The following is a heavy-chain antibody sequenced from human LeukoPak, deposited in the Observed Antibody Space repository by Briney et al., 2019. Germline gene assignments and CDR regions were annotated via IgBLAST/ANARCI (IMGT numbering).Heavy chain of an antibody. J-gene: IGHJ4*02. Sequence: GGPLRLSCAASGFTLSIYAMSWVRKAPGRGLNGVTGITGKRGVTYSADSVKGRFTISRYNFKKTLYLQMNSLIVEDTAVYYRAKRDYSDSSDYFPLFDNWGQGTLVTVSS. CDR1: GFTLSIYA. V-gene: IGHV3-23*01. CDR2: ITGKRGVT. CDR3: AKRDYSDSSDYFPLFDN. D-gene: IGHD3-22*01.